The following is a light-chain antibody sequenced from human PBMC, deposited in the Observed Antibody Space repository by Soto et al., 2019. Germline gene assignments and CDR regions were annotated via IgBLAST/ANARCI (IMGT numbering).Light chain of an antibody. J-gene: IGKJ4*01. V-gene: IGKV1-39*01. Sequence: DIQLPQSPSSLSASVGDRVTINCRASQSIYTYLNWLQLKPGKGPKLLIFASSTLQSGVPSRFSGSGSGADFSIKISSLKLEDFAPYYCQQSYSISLSLGGGTGVDI. CDR3: QQSYSISLS. CDR1: QSIYTY. CDR2: ASS.